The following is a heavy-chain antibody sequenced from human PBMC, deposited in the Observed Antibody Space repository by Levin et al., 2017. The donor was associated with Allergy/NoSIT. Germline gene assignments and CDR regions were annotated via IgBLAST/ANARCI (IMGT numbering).Heavy chain of an antibody. CDR2: ISTYSGST. Sequence: ASVKVSCKASGYTFTNYGISWVRQAPGQGLEWMGWISTYSGSTNYAQKLQGRVTVTTDTSTSTAYMELRSLRSDDTAVYYCARVGTYSSGWYWFDPWGQGTLVTVSS. D-gene: IGHD6-19*01. CDR3: ARVGTYSSGWYWFDP. J-gene: IGHJ5*02. CDR1: GYTFTNYG. V-gene: IGHV1-18*01.